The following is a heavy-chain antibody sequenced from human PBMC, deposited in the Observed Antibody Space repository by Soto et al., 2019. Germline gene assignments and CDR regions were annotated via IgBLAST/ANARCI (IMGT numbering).Heavy chain of an antibody. Sequence: GWSLRLSCSASGFTVSSNYMTWVRQAAGKGLECVSVMYSGGSTYYEDSVKGRFYISRDNSKNTLYLQMNSLRAEDKGVYYCARVKPLRVLQWFPDFWGQGALVTVSS. J-gene: IGHJ4*02. CDR3: ARVKPLRVLQWFPDF. D-gene: IGHD3-3*01. CDR1: GFTVSSNY. V-gene: IGHV3-66*01. CDR2: MYSGGST.